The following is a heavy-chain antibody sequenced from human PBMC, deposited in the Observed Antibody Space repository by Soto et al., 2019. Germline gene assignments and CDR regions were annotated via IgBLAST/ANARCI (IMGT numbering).Heavy chain of an antibody. CDR2: INHSGST. CDR3: ARGGIEYYGSGSYFLDY. Sequence: QVQLQQWGAGLLKPSETLSLTCAVYGGSFSGYYWSWIRQPPGKGLEWIGEINHSGSTNYNPSLKSRVTISVDTSKNQFSLKLSSVTAADTAVYYCARGGIEYYGSGSYFLDYWGQGTLVTVSS. V-gene: IGHV4-34*01. CDR1: GGSFSGYY. D-gene: IGHD3-10*01. J-gene: IGHJ4*02.